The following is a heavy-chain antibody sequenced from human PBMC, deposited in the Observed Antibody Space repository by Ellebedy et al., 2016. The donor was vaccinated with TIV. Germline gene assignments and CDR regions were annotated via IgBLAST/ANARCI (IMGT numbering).Heavy chain of an antibody. CDR1: GDSISSYY. D-gene: IGHD4-17*01. Sequence: MPSETLSLTCTVSGDSISSYYWSWIRQPPGKRLEWIGDLYYSGSTNYNPSLKSRVTMSVDTSKNQFSLNLSSVTAADTAVYYCARYTTYGAFQYWGQGTLVTVSS. CDR3: ARYTTYGAFQY. J-gene: IGHJ4*02. V-gene: IGHV4-59*01. CDR2: LYYSGST.